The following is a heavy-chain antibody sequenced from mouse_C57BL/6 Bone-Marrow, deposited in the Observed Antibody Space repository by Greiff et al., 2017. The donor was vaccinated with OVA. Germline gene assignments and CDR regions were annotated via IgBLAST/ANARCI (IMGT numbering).Heavy chain of an antibody. J-gene: IGHJ1*03. D-gene: IGHD1-1*01. CDR2: IHPNSGST. CDR1: GYTFTSYW. V-gene: IGHV1-64*01. Sequence: QVQLQQPGAELVKPGASVKLSCKASGYTFTSYWMHWVKQRPGQGLEWIGMIHPNSGSTNYNEKFKSKATLTVDKSSSTAYMQLSSLTSEDSAVYYCARYCYYGSSSLRYFDVWGTGTTVTVSS. CDR3: ARYCYYGSSSLRYFDV.